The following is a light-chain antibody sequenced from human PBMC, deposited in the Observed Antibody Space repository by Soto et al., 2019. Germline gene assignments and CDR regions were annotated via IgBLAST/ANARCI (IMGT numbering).Light chain of an antibody. J-gene: IGKJ2*01. CDR2: AAS. V-gene: IGKV1-39*01. Sequence: DIPMTQPPSSLSASVGDRVTITCRASQSISSYLNWYQQKPGKAPKLLIYAASSLQSGVPSRFSGSGSGTDFTLTISSLQPEDFATYYCQQSYSTPYTFGQGTKLEIK. CDR1: QSISSY. CDR3: QQSYSTPYT.